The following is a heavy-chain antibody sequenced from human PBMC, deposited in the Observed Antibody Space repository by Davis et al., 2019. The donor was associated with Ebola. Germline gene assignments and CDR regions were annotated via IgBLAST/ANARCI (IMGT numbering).Heavy chain of an antibody. V-gene: IGHV3-23*01. Sequence: GESLKISCAASGITFSSYAMSWVRQAPGKGLEWVSTISGGGDSTYYADSVKGQFTISRDNSKNTLYLQMNSLRAEDTAVYYCATDIAVAGKDYWGQGTLVTVSS. J-gene: IGHJ4*02. CDR3: ATDIAVAGKDY. CDR1: GITFSSYA. CDR2: ISGGGDST. D-gene: IGHD6-19*01.